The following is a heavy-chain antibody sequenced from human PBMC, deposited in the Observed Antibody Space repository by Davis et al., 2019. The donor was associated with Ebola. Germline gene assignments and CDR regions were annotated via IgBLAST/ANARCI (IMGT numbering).Heavy chain of an antibody. Sequence: PGGSLRLSCVASGFTFSSYEMHWVRQAPGKGLEWVALISYDGSNKYYADSVKGRFTISRDNSKNTLYLQMNSLRAEDTAVYYCARDGPLFALGDYYYGMDVWGQGTTVTVSS. D-gene: IGHD3-16*01. CDR3: ARDGPLFALGDYYYGMDV. V-gene: IGHV3-30-3*01. CDR2: ISYDGSNK. J-gene: IGHJ6*02. CDR1: GFTFSSYE.